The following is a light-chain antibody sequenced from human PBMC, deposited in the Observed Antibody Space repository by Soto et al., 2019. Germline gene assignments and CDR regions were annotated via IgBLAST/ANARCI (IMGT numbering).Light chain of an antibody. CDR3: QQYGSSPPVT. V-gene: IGKV3-20*01. CDR1: QSVSSSY. J-gene: IGKJ5*01. Sequence: EIVLTQSPGTLSWSPGERATLSCRASQSVSSSYLAWYQQKPGQAPRLLIYGASGRATGIPDRFSGSGSGTDFTLTINRLEPEDFAVYYCQQYGSSPPVTFGQGTRLEIK. CDR2: GAS.